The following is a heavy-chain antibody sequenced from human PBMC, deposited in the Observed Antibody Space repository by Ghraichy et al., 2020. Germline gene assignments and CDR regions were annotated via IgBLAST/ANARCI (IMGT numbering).Heavy chain of an antibody. J-gene: IGHJ4*02. V-gene: IGHV3-23*01. CDR1: GFTFSSYA. CDR2: ISGSGGST. Sequence: GGSLRLSCAASGFTFSSYAMSWVRQAPGKGLEWVSAISGSGGSTYYADSVKGRFTISSDNSNNTLYLQMNRLRAEDTAVYYCAKGYQDIVVVPAAMGFDYWGQGTLVTVSS. D-gene: IGHD2-2*01. CDR3: AKGYQDIVVVPAAMGFDY.